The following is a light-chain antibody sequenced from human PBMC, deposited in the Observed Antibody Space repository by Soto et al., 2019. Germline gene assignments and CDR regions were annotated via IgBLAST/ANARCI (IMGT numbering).Light chain of an antibody. CDR3: QQYGSSPPT. J-gene: IGKJ1*01. CDR1: QSVSSY. Sequence: IVLTQSPGTLSLSPGERATLSCRAGQSVSSYLAWYQQKPGQGPRLLIYGASTRAPCIPDRFSGSGSGTGFTLTINRLEPEDFAVYYCQQYGSSPPTFGQGTKVDIK. V-gene: IGKV3-20*01. CDR2: GAS.